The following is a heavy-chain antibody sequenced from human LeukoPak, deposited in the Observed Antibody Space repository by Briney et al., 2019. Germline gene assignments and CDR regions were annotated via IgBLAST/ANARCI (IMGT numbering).Heavy chain of an antibody. CDR3: AKDRYYYDSSGYSGGDWFDP. CDR2: ISGSGGST. Sequence: GGSLRLSCAASGFTFSSYAMSWVRQAPGKGLEWVSAISGSGGSTYYADSVKGRFTISRDNSKNTLYLQMNSLRAEDTAVYYCAKDRYYYDSSGYSGGDWFDPWAREPWSPSPQ. V-gene: IGHV3-23*01. CDR1: GFTFSSYA. J-gene: IGHJ5*02. D-gene: IGHD3-22*01.